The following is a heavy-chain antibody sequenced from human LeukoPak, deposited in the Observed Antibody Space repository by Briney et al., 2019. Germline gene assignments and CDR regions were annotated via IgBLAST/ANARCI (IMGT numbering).Heavy chain of an antibody. CDR3: ARGGGSSGYSFDY. Sequence: SETLSRTCAVYGGSFSGYYWSWIRQPPGKGLEWIGEINHSGSTNYNPSLKSRVTISVDTSKNQFSLKLTSVTAADTAVYYCARGGGSSGYSFDYWGQGTLVTVSS. D-gene: IGHD6-19*01. J-gene: IGHJ4*02. V-gene: IGHV4-34*01. CDR1: GGSFSGYY. CDR2: INHSGST.